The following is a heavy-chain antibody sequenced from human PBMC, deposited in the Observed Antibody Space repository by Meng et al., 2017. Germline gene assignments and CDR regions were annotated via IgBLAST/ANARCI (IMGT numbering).Heavy chain of an antibody. Sequence: QVHLQGWGPGLVQPSRTLSLTCTVSAGSISSYYWSWIRQPPGKGLEWIGYIYYSGSTNYNPSLKSRVTISVDTSKTQFSLKLSSVSAADTAVYYCARALPYYGSGHVGWFDPWGQGTLVTVSS. V-gene: IGHV4-59*01. CDR1: AGSISSYY. CDR2: IYYSGST. CDR3: ARALPYYGSGHVGWFDP. D-gene: IGHD3-10*01. J-gene: IGHJ5*02.